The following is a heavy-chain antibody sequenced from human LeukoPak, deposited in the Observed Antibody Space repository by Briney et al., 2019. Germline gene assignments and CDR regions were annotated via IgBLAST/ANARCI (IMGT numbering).Heavy chain of an antibody. CDR2: ISSDGRTT. CDR1: GFSFNTFW. CDR3: ARGGDYFDY. J-gene: IGHJ4*02. Sequence: PGGSLRHSCVASGFSFNTFWMHWVRQVPGKGLVWVSRISSDGRTTIYADSVKGRFTVFRDNAKNSLFLQMTSLTGEDTAVYFCARGGDYFDYWGQGALVTVSS. V-gene: IGHV3-74*01. D-gene: IGHD1-26*01.